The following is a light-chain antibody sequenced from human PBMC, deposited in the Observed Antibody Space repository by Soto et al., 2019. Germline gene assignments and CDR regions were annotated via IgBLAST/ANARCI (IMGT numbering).Light chain of an antibody. Sequence: DIQVTQSPSSLSASVGDRVTITCRATQSISSYLNWYQQKPGKAPKLLIYAASNLQSEVPSRFSGSGSGTDFTLTISSLQPEDFATYYCQKSYRPPYTFGQGTKLEIK. V-gene: IGKV1-39*01. CDR3: QKSYRPPYT. CDR1: QSISSY. CDR2: AAS. J-gene: IGKJ2*01.